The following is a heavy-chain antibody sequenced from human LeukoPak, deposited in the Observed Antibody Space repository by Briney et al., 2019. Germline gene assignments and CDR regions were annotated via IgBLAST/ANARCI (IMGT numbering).Heavy chain of an antibody. CDR3: ARQTLRTRRDDY. Sequence: ASVKVSCKASGYTFTSYGISWVRQAPGQGLEWMGWISAYNGNTNHAQKLQGRVTMTTDTSTSTAYMELRSLRSDDTAVYYCARQTLRTRRDDYWGQGTLVTVSS. CDR1: GYTFTSYG. D-gene: IGHD3/OR15-3a*01. J-gene: IGHJ4*02. V-gene: IGHV1-18*01. CDR2: ISAYNGNT.